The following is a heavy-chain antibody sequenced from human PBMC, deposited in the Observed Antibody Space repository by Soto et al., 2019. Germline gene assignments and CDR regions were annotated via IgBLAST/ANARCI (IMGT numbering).Heavy chain of an antibody. Sequence: QMQLQESGPGLVKPSQMLTLTCTVSGGSISSGGYYWSWIRQHPGRGLEWIGYIYYSGTTYYNPSINSRVSISEDTSKNAFYLRLSSLTAADTAVYYCARVPGGGRSGSKSPWYNFGMDVWGQGTTVTVSS. D-gene: IGHD1-1*01. J-gene: IGHJ6*02. CDR2: IYYSGTT. V-gene: IGHV4-31*03. CDR3: ARVPGGGRSGSKSPWYNFGMDV. CDR1: GGSISSGGYY.